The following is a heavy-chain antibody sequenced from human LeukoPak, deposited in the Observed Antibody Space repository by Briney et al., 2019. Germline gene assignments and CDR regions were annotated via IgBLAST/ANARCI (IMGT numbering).Heavy chain of an antibody. V-gene: IGHV3-23*01. Sequence: GGSLRLSCAASGFTFSNYAMTWVRQAPGKGLEWVSAISGSGGYTYYADSVKGRFTISRDNSKNTLYLQMNSLRAEDTAVYYYAKLHPPLEYNNSWTNYYYYYYMDVWGKGTTVTVSS. CDR1: GFTFSNYA. CDR2: ISGSGGYT. CDR3: AKLHPPLEYNNSWTNYYYYYYMDV. J-gene: IGHJ6*03. D-gene: IGHD6-13*01.